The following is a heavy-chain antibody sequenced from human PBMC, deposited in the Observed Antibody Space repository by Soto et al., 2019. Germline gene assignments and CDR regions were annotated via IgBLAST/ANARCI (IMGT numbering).Heavy chain of an antibody. CDR3: ATDLDYYDSSGYSY. Sequence: SETLSLTCTVSGGSISSYYWSWIRQPAGKGLEWIGRIYTSGSTNYNPTLKSRVTMSVDTSKNQFSLKLNSVTAADTAVYYCATDLDYYDSSGYSYWGQGTLVTVSS. V-gene: IGHV4-4*07. CDR2: IYTSGST. J-gene: IGHJ4*02. CDR1: GGSISSYY. D-gene: IGHD3-22*01.